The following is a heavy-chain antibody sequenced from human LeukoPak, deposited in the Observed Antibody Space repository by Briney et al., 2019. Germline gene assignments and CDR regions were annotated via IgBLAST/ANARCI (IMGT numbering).Heavy chain of an antibody. Sequence: GESLKISCKGSGYSFTSYWIGWVRQMPGKGLEWMGIIYPGDSDTRFSPSFQGQVTISADKSISTAYLQWSSLKASDTAMYYCARRYDSSGYYKTGFDYWGQGTLVTVSS. CDR2: IYPGDSDT. J-gene: IGHJ4*02. CDR3: ARRYDSSGYYKTGFDY. V-gene: IGHV5-51*01. D-gene: IGHD3-22*01. CDR1: GYSFTSYW.